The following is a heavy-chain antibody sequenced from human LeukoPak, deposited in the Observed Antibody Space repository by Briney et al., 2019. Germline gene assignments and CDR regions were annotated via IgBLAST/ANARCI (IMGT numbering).Heavy chain of an antibody. CDR3: ARGGTYGSGRNQHTTLDY. CDR2: IYGRGTT. D-gene: IGHD3-10*01. Sequence: SETLSLTCTVSGGSISNDYWSWIRQAAGKELEWIGRIYGRGTTNYNPSLKSRVTISLDKSKKEFSLNPNSVTAADTAVYYCARGGTYGSGRNQHTTLDYWGQGTLVTVSS. J-gene: IGHJ4*02. V-gene: IGHV4-4*07. CDR1: GGSISNDY.